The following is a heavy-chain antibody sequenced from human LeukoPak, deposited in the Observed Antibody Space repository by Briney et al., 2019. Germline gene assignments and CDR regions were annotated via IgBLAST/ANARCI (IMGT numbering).Heavy chain of an antibody. CDR1: GLSFSSFA. V-gene: IGHV3-23*01. CDR3: AKASWVSSTDAVR. Sequence: GGSLRLSCAASGLSFSSFAMSWVRQGPARGLEWVSSIRRNGETFYADSVKGRFTLSSDSSRNTVYFQLNNLRVEDTAIYYCAKASWVSSTDAVRWGQGTLVTVSS. J-gene: IGHJ4*02. D-gene: IGHD3-16*01. CDR2: IRRNGET.